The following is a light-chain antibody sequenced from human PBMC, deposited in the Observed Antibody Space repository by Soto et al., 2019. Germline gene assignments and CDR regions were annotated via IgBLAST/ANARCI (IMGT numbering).Light chain of an antibody. V-gene: IGKV4-1*01. CDR3: QQYYDTPYT. CDR1: QRVLSRTNNMNS. J-gene: IGKJ2*01. Sequence: DIVLTQSPDSLAVSLGERATINCKSSQRVLSRTNNMNSLAWYQQKPGQPPKLLIYWASTRESGVPDRFSGSGSGTDFTLTISSLQAEDVAVYYCQQYYDTPYTFGQGTRLEI. CDR2: WAS.